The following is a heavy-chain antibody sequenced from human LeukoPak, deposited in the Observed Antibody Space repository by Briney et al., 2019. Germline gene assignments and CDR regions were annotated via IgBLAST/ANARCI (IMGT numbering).Heavy chain of an antibody. CDR3: ARLFGSVSYFDY. CDR1: GGSISSSSYY. V-gene: IGHV4-39*01. CDR2: IYYSGST. Sequence: SETLSFTCTVSGGSISSSSYYWGWVRQPPGKGLEWIGNIYYSGSTYYNPSLKSRVTISVDTSNNRFSLKLSSVTAADTSVYYCARLFGSVSYFDYWGQGTLVTVSS. J-gene: IGHJ4*02. D-gene: IGHD3-3*01.